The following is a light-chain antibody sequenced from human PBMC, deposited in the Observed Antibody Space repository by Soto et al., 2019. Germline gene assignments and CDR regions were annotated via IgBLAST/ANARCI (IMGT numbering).Light chain of an antibody. Sequence: DIQMTQSPSSLSASVGDRVTITCRASQNIGNYLNWYQQKPGKAPKLLIYAASSLQSGVPSRFSGSGSGTDFTLTVNSLQPEDFTTYYCQQSYSIPYTFGQGTKLEIK. CDR1: QNIGNY. J-gene: IGKJ2*01. CDR2: AAS. CDR3: QQSYSIPYT. V-gene: IGKV1-39*01.